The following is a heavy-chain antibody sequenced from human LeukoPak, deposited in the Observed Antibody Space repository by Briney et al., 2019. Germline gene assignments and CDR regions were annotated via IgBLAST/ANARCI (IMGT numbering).Heavy chain of an antibody. Sequence: GGSLRLSCAASGLSFSTYDMTWVRQAPGKGLEWVSYIGSSTRTMYYAESLKGRFIISRDNAKNSLYLQMNSLRAEDTAVYYCSRSLDYLGQGALVTVSS. V-gene: IGHV3-48*03. CDR2: IGSSTRTM. CDR3: SRSLDY. J-gene: IGHJ4*02. CDR1: GLSFSTYD.